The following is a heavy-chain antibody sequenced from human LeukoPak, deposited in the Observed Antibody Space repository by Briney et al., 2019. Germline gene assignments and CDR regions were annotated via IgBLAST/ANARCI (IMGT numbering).Heavy chain of an antibody. J-gene: IGHJ3*02. CDR1: GFTFSGYA. V-gene: IGHV3-48*02. D-gene: IGHD3-10*01. Sequence: GGSLRLSCAASGFTFSGYAMNWVRQAPGKGLEWVSHIYSSDTTYADSVKGRFTTSRDNAKNSLYLQMNSLGDEDTAVYYCARDLHYAFDIWGQGTMVTASS. CDR2: IYSSDTT. CDR3: ARDLHYAFDI.